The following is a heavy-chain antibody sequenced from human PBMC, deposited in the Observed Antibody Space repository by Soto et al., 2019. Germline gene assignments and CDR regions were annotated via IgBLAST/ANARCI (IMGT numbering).Heavy chain of an antibody. CDR1: GDSISSYY. J-gene: IGHJ4*02. Sequence: SETLSLTCTVFGDSISSYYWSWIRQPPGKGLEWIGYIYYSGSTNYNPSLKSRVTISVDTSKNQFSLKLSSVTAADTAVYYCARHGYSSSYGFDYWGQGTLVTVSS. CDR3: ARHGYSSSYGFDY. CDR2: IYYSGST. D-gene: IGHD6-6*01. V-gene: IGHV4-59*08.